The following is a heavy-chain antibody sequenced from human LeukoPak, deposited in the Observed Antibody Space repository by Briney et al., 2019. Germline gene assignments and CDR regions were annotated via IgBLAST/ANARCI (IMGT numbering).Heavy chain of an antibody. CDR1: GFTFSNAW. CDR2: IKSKTDGGTT. J-gene: IGHJ4*02. CDR3: TTAGMTYYYDSSGYYYADY. D-gene: IGHD3-22*01. V-gene: IGHV3-15*01. Sequence: GGSLRLSCAASGFTFSNAWMSWVRQAPGKGLEWVGRIKSKTDGGTTGYAAPVKGRFTISRDDSKNTLYLQMNSLKTEDTAVYYCTTAGMTYYYDSSGYYYADYWGQGTLVTVSS.